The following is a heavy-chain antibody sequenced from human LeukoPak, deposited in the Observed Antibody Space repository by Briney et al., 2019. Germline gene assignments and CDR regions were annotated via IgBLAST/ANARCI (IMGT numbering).Heavy chain of an antibody. Sequence: SVKVSCKASGGTFSSYAISWVRQAPGQGLEWMGGIIPIFGTANYAQKFQGRVTITTDESTSTAYMELSSLRSEDTAVYYCARGRPHYYDSSGYPGYWGQGTLVTVSS. D-gene: IGHD3-22*01. CDR3: ARGRPHYYDSSGYPGY. CDR1: GGTFSSYA. J-gene: IGHJ4*02. V-gene: IGHV1-69*05. CDR2: IIPIFGTA.